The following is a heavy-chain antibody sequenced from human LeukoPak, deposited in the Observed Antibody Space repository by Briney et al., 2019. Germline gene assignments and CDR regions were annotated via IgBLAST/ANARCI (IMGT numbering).Heavy chain of an antibody. CDR2: IKQDGSEK. J-gene: IGHJ6*03. Sequence: GGSLRLSCTASGFTFSSYWMSWVRQAPGKGLEWVANIKQDGSEKYYVDSVKGRFTISRDNAKNSLYLQMNSLRAEDTAVYYCARVRITMVRGVIRPSRDYYYYMDVWGKGTTVTVSS. D-gene: IGHD3-10*01. CDR1: GFTFSSYW. V-gene: IGHV3-7*01. CDR3: ARVRITMVRGVIRPSRDYYYYMDV.